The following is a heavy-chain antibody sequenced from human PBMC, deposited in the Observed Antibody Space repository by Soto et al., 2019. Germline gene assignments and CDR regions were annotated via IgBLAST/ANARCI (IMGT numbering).Heavy chain of an antibody. V-gene: IGHV4-39*01. J-gene: IGHJ5*02. CDR2: VFYTGST. CDR3: ARPRGGYFRPWFDP. Sequence: SETLSLTCTVSGGSMSSSTYYWAWIRQPPGKGLEWIGTVFYTGSTYYNPSLKSRVTISVDMSNIQFSLNLTSVTAADTAVYYCARPRGGYFRPWFDPWGQGTLVTVSS. CDR1: GGSMSSSTYY. D-gene: IGHD1-26*01.